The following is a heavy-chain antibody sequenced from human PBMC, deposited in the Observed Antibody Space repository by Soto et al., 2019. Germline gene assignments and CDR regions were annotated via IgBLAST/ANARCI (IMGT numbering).Heavy chain of an antibody. CDR3: TRGPSGDKVDY. V-gene: IGHV4-30-4*01. D-gene: IGHD7-27*01. CDR1: GDSISTVYYC. CDR2: IYDGGST. Sequence: QVQLQESGPGLVKPSETLSLTCTVSGDSISTVYYCWSWIRQSPDKGLEWIGHIYDGGSTYSNPSLKXRXAXSXYTSKHQFSLKLNSVIAADTAVYYCTRGPSGDKVDYWGQGTLVTVSS. J-gene: IGHJ4*02.